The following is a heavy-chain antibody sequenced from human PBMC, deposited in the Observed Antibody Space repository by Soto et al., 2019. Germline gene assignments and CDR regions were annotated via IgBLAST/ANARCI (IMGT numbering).Heavy chain of an antibody. CDR1: GYTFTSYG. V-gene: IGHV1-18*01. Sequence: GASVKVSCKASGYTFTSYGISWVRQAPGQGLEWMGWISAYNGNTNYAQKLQGRVTMTTDTSTSTAYMELRSLRSDDTAVYYCASSRYSSSPYWIDPWGQGTLVTVST. CDR2: ISAYNGNT. CDR3: ASSRYSSSPYWIDP. D-gene: IGHD6-6*01. J-gene: IGHJ5*02.